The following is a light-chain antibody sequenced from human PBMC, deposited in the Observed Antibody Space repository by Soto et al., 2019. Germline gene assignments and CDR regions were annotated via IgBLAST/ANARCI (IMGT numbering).Light chain of an antibody. Sequence: DIPMTQSPSTLSASVGDRVTITCRASQSISSWLAWYQQKPGKAPKLLIYDASSLESGVPSRFSGSGSGTEVTLTISSLQPDDFATCYCQQYNSYSGWTFGQGTKVEIK. V-gene: IGKV1-5*01. CDR3: QQYNSYSGWT. CDR2: DAS. CDR1: QSISSW. J-gene: IGKJ1*01.